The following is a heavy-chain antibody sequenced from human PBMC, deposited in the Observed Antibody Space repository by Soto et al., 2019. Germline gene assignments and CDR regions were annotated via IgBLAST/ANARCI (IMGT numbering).Heavy chain of an antibody. D-gene: IGHD2-21*02. CDR3: ARAHIIVPVTLHENYFDS. J-gene: IGHJ4*02. CDR2: IIPIFDTT. CDR1: GGTFSNSG. Sequence: SVKVSCKASGGTFSNSGISWVRQAPGQGLEWMGGIIPIFDTTNYAQKLQGRITIIADESTNTVYMELSNLRSADTGVYYCARAHIIVPVTLHENYFDSWGQVTPVTVYS. V-gene: IGHV1-69*13.